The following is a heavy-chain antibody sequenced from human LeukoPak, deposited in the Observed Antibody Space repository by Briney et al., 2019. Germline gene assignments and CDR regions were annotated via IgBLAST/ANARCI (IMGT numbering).Heavy chain of an antibody. V-gene: IGHV3-7*01. CDR3: ARELRTFDS. J-gene: IGHJ4*02. CDR1: GFTFSSYW. Sequence: GGSLRLSCAASGFTFSSYWMTWVRQAPGKGLEWVANIKHNGDELNYVDSVEGRFTISRDNAKNSLYLHMTSLRAEDTAVYYCARELRTFDSWGQGTLVTVSS. D-gene: IGHD3-16*01. CDR2: IKHNGDEL.